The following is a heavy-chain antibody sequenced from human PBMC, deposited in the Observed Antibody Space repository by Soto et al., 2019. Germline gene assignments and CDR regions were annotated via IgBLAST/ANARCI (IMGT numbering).Heavy chain of an antibody. CDR1: GFTFSSYW. Sequence: PGGSLRLSGAASGFTFSSYWMHWVRQAPGKGLVWDSRINPDGSATNYADSVKGRFTISRDNAKNTLYLQMNSLRAEDTAVFYCGRGGSDSPMAPGYWGQGTLVTVSS. J-gene: IGHJ4*02. CDR3: GRGGSDSPMAPGY. V-gene: IGHV3-74*01. D-gene: IGHD5-18*01. CDR2: INPDGSAT.